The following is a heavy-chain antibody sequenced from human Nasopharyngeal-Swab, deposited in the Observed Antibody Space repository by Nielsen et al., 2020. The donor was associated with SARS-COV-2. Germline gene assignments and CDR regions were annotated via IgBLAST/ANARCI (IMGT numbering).Heavy chain of an antibody. CDR2: ISWNSGSI. Sequence: SLKIPCAASGFTFDDYALHWVRQAPGKGLEWVSGISWNSGSIGYADSVKGRFTISRDNAKNSLYLQMNSLRAEDTALYYCAKMEGGDYSDYWGQGTLVTVSS. V-gene: IGHV3-9*01. D-gene: IGHD1-26*01. J-gene: IGHJ4*02. CDR3: AKMEGGDYSDY. CDR1: GFTFDDYA.